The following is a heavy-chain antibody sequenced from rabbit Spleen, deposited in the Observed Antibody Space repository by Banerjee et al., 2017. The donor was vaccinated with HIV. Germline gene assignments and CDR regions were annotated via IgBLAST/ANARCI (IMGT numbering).Heavy chain of an antibody. Sequence: QEQLEESGGGLVKPEGSLTLTCKASGVSFSDKDVMCWVRQAPGKGLEWIACIDTGSGDSTYAARGEDRCITTRPSSSTVALQQTSLTAAETATYFCGGGHVAGSGRDFNLWGPGTLVTVS. CDR1: GVSFSDKDV. J-gene: IGHJ4*01. CDR2: IDTGSGDST. D-gene: IGHD4-2*01. V-gene: IGHV1S45*01. CDR3: GGGHVAGSGRDFNL.